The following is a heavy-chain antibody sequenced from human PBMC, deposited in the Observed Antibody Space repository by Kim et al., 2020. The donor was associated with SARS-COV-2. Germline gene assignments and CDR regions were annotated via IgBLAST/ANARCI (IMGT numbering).Heavy chain of an antibody. D-gene: IGHD5-12*01. J-gene: IGHJ3*02. V-gene: IGHV3-53*01. CDR2: T. CDR3: ARDGYNNAFDI. Sequence: TSDADSVKGRFTISRDNSKNTLYLKMNSLRAEDTAVYYCARDGYNNAFDIWGQGTMVTVSS.